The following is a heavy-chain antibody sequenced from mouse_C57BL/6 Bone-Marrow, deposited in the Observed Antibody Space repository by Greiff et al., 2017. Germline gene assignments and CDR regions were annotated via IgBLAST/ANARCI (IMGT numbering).Heavy chain of an antibody. Sequence: QVQLKQSGAELARPGASVKLSCKASGYTFTSYGISWVKQRTGQGLEWIGEIYPRSGNTHYNEKFKGKATLTADKSSSTAYMELRSLTSEDSAVYFWATLRLWFAYWGQGTLVTVSA. CDR1: GYTFTSYG. D-gene: IGHD1-2*01. CDR3: ATLRLWFAY. CDR2: IYPRSGNT. J-gene: IGHJ3*01. V-gene: IGHV1-81*01.